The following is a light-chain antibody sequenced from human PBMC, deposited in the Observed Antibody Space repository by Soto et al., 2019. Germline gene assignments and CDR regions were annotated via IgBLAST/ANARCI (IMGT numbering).Light chain of an antibody. CDR2: GAS. V-gene: IGKV3-15*01. Sequence: EIVMTQSPATLSVSPGERATLSCRASQSVSSNLAWYQQKPGQAPRLLIYGASTRATGIPARFSGSGSGTEFTLTISRLQSEDFAVYYCQKYNNWPPLTFGGGTKVDNK. J-gene: IGKJ4*01. CDR1: QSVSSN. CDR3: QKYNNWPPLT.